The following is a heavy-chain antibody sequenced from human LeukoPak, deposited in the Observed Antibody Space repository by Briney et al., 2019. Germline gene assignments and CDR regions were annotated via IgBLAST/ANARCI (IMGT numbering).Heavy chain of an antibody. CDR1: GFTFSSYA. CDR3: ARVGTPDYGDEVY. Sequence: PGGSLRLSCAASGFTFSSYAMHWVRQAPGKGLEWVAVISYDGSNKYYADSVKGRFTISRDNSKNTLYLQMNSLRAEDTAVYYCARVGTPDYGDEVYWGQGTLVTVSS. CDR2: ISYDGSNK. V-gene: IGHV3-30-3*01. J-gene: IGHJ4*02. D-gene: IGHD4-17*01.